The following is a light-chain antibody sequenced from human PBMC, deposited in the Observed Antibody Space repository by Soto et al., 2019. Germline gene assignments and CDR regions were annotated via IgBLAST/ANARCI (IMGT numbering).Light chain of an antibody. CDR1: QSVSNN. J-gene: IGKJ1*01. CDR3: LHYNDWPRWT. Sequence: VLTQSPGTLSLSQGERATLSCRASQSVSNNLAWYQQQPGQAPRLLIYGASTTASGIPARFSASGSGTEFTLTISSLQSEDFAVYYCLHYNDWPRWTFGQGTKVDIK. V-gene: IGKV3-15*01. CDR2: GAS.